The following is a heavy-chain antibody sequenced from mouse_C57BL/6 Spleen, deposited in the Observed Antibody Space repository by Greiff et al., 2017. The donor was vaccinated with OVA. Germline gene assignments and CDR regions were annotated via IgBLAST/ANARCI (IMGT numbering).Heavy chain of an antibody. D-gene: IGHD2-4*01. V-gene: IGHV5-6*02. Sequence: EVMLVESGGDLVKPGGSLKLSCAASGFTFSSYGMSWVRQTPDKRLEWVATISSGGSYTYYPDSVKGRFTISRDNAKNTLYLQMSSLKSEDTAMYYCARHIYYDYDDAMDDWGQRPSVTVSS. CDR1: GFTFSSYG. J-gene: IGHJ4*01. CDR2: ISSGGSYT. CDR3: ARHIYYDYDDAMDD.